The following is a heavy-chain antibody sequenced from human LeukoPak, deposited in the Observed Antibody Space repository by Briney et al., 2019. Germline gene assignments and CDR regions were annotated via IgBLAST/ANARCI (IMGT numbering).Heavy chain of an antibody. J-gene: IGHJ4*02. V-gene: IGHV1-18*01. D-gene: IGHD6-25*01. CDR3: ARELMGIAASGY. CDR1: GYTFINYG. Sequence: GASVKVSCKASGYTFINYGINWVRRAPGQGLEWVGWISVYSGNTDYAQHLQGRVTVTADRSTNTVYMNLQNLRSDDTATYYCARELMGIAASGYWGQGTLVTVTA. CDR2: ISVYSGNT.